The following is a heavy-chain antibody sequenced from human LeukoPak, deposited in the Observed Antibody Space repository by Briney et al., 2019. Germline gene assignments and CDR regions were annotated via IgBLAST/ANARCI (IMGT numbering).Heavy chain of an antibody. J-gene: IGHJ4*02. Sequence: GRSLRLSCAASGFTFSHYEMNWIRQAPGKGLEWISYISNSGNTKYYADSVKGRFSISRDNANNSVYLQMNNLRAEDTAVYYCAAVIDYWGQGTLVTVSS. V-gene: IGHV3-48*03. CDR3: AAVIDY. CDR2: ISNSGNTK. CDR1: GFTFSHYE.